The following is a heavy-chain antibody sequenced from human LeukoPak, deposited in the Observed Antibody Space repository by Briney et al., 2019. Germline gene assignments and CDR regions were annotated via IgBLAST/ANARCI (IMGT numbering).Heavy chain of an antibody. V-gene: IGHV1-24*01. J-gene: IGHJ4*02. D-gene: IGHD1-26*01. CDR1: GSTLTELS. CDR3: ATTARGGSYYFDY. CDR2: FDPEDGET. Sequence: ASVKLSCTVAGSTLTELSIHWMRQPPGKGLEWMGGFDPEDGETIYAYKFQGRVTMNEHTSTDKAFMELSSLRSEDTAVYYCATTARGGSYYFDYWGQGTLVTVPS.